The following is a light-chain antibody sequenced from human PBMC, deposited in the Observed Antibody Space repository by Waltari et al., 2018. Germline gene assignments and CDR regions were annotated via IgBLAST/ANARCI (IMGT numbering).Light chain of an antibody. V-gene: IGKV1-39*01. CDR2: TAS. CDR1: QTIGRY. CDR3: QQSYSTPRT. J-gene: IGKJ2*01. Sequence: CRASQTIGRYLFWYQHTPGKAPKLLISTASTLQGGVPSRFSGSGSGTDFTLTISSLQPEDFATYYCQQSYSTPRTFGQGTKLEIK.